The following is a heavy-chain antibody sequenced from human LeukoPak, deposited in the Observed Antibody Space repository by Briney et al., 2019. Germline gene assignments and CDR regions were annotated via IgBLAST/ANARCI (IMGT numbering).Heavy chain of an antibody. CDR3: ARQVGSGSYLYFDY. CDR1: GYSFTSYW. V-gene: IGHV5-10-1*01. CDR2: IDPSDSYT. Sequence: GESLYAYYQGSGYSFTSYWISWVRGMPGKGLEWMGRIDPSDSYTNYSPSFQGHVTISADKSISTAYLQWSSLKASDTAMYYCARQVGSGSYLYFDYWGEGMSGTVSS. D-gene: IGHD1-26*01. J-gene: IGHJ4*02.